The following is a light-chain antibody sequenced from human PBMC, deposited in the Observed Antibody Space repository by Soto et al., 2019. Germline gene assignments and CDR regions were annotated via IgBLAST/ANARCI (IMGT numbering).Light chain of an antibody. V-gene: IGKV3-20*01. CDR3: QQYGSSGT. Sequence: EIVLTQSACTLSWSAGERATLSCWASQSVSSSYLAWYQQKPGQAPRLLIYGASSRATGIPDRFSGSGSGTDFTLTISRLEPEDFAVYYCQQYGSSGTFGQGTKVDIK. CDR1: QSVSSSY. CDR2: GAS. J-gene: IGKJ1*01.